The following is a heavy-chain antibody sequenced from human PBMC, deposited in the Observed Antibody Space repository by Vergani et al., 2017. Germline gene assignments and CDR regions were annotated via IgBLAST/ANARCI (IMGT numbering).Heavy chain of an antibody. D-gene: IGHD5-24*01. V-gene: IGHV1-69*13. CDR3: ARAGMATIEGAPDAFDI. CDR2: IIPIFGTA. Sequence: QVQLVQSGAEVKKPGSSVKVSCKASGGTFSSYAISWVRQAPGQGLEWMGRIIPIFGTANYAKKFQGRVTITADESTSTAYMELSSLRSEDTAVYYCARAGMATIEGAPDAFDIWGQGTMVTVSS. CDR1: GGTFSSYA. J-gene: IGHJ3*02.